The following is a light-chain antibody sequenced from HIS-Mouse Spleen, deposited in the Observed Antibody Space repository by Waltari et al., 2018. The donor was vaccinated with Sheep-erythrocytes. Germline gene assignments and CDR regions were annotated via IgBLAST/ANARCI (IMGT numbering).Light chain of an antibody. CDR3: CSYAGSYNHV. Sequence: QSALTQPRSVSGSPGQSVTISCTRNSSAVGGYHYVSWYQQHPGKAPKLLIYDVSKRPSGVPDRFSGSKSGNTASLTISGLQAEDEADYYCCSYAGSYNHVFATGTKVTVL. J-gene: IGLJ1*01. CDR1: SSAVGGYHY. CDR2: DVS. V-gene: IGLV2-11*01.